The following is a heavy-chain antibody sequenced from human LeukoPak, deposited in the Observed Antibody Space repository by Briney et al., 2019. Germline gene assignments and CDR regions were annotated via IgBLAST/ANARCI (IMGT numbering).Heavy chain of an antibody. Sequence: GGSLRRSCAASGCTFSSYSMNWVHQAPGEGLEGVSSVTGSSNDIYYADSVKGRFTISRDNAKNSLYLQMNSLRAEDTAVYYCARGAGGSGSYQDDYWDQGTLVTVSS. CDR1: GCTFSSYS. CDR3: ARGAGGSGSYQDDY. D-gene: IGHD3-10*01. CDR2: VTGSSNDI. V-gene: IGHV3-21*06. J-gene: IGHJ4*02.